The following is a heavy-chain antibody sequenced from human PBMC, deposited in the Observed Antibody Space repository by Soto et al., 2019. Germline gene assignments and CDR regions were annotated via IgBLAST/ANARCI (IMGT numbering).Heavy chain of an antibody. V-gene: IGHV3-23*01. D-gene: IGHD6-13*01. CDR3: ARRTLIAAVFDP. Sequence: EVQLLESGGGLVQPGGSLRLSCAASGFTFSTYAMSWVLQAPGKGLEWVSTITASGGGTYYADSLQGRFTISRDNSKNMVYLQLNSLRAEDTAVYYCARRTLIAAVFDPWGQGTLVTVSS. CDR2: ITASGGGT. CDR1: GFTFSTYA. J-gene: IGHJ5*02.